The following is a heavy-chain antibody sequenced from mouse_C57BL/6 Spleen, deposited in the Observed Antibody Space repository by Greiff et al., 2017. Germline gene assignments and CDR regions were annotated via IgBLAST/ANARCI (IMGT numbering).Heavy chain of an antibody. CDR3: ARDQAGRHWYFDV. CDR1: GYSITSGYY. J-gene: IGHJ1*03. Sequence: DVQLQESGPGLVKPSQSLSLTCSVTGYSITSGYYWNWIRQFPGNKLEWMGYISYDGSNNYNPSLKNRISITRDTSTNQFFLKLNSVTTEDTATYYCARDQAGRHWYFDVWGTGTTVTVSS. CDR2: ISYDGSN. D-gene: IGHD1-1*01. V-gene: IGHV3-6*01.